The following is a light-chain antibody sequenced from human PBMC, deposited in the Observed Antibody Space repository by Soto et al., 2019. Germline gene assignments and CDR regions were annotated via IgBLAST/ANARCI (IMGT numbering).Light chain of an antibody. CDR1: QSVSSRS. J-gene: IGKJ2*01. V-gene: IGKV3-20*01. Sequence: EIVLTQSPGTLSLSPGERATLSCRASQSVSSRSLAWYQQKPGHAPRLLIYRASNRAAGIPDRFSGSGSGTDFTLTISRLEPEDFAVYYCQQYGSSPYTFDQGTKLEIK. CDR3: QQYGSSPYT. CDR2: RAS.